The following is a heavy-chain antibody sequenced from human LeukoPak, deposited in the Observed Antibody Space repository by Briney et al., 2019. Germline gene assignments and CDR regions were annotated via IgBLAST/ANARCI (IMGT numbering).Heavy chain of an antibody. Sequence: GGSLRLSCAASGFTFSSYAMTWVRQVPGKGLEWVSGISGSGSSSYYTDSVKGRFTISRDNSKNTLYLQMNSLRAEDTAVYYCASHLSSSGFDYWGQGTLVTVSS. D-gene: IGHD6-6*01. CDR3: ASHLSSSGFDY. CDR2: ISGSGSSS. CDR1: GFTFSSYA. V-gene: IGHV3-23*01. J-gene: IGHJ4*02.